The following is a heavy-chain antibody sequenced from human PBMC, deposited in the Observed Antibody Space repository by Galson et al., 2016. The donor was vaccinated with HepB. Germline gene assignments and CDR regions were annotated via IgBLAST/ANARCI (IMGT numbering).Heavy chain of an antibody. CDR1: GGSINNYY. CDR3: ARVTDGSGTYSTGYFDN. J-gene: IGHJ4*02. CDR2: IYHSGTT. Sequence: ETLSLTCTVSGGSINNYYWSWIRQPPGKGLEWIGYIYHSGTTRYNPSLKSRITMSFQTSKNQFSLKLLSVTAADTAVYYCARVTDGSGTYSTGYFDNWGQGTLVTVAS. V-gene: IGHV4-59*01. D-gene: IGHD3-10*01.